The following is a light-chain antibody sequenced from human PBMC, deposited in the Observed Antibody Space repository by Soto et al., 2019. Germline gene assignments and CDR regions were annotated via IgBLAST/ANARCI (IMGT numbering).Light chain of an antibody. V-gene: IGLV2-8*01. Sequence: QSALTQPPSASGSPGQSVTISRTGSSSDVGGHNHVSWYQQHPGKAPKLMIYEVSKRPSGVPDRFSGSKSVNTASLTVSGLQAEDEADYYCSSYAGSMNLIFGGGTKLTVL. J-gene: IGLJ2*01. CDR1: SSDVGGHNH. CDR3: SSYAGSMNLI. CDR2: EVS.